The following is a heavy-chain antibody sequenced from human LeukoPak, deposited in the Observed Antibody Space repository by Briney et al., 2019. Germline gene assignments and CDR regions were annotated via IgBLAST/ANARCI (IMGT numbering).Heavy chain of an antibody. D-gene: IGHD4-17*01. CDR3: ARITYGAFEGAFDY. Sequence: SETLSLTCTVSGGSISSYYWSWIRQPAGKGLEWIGRIYTSGSTNYNPSLKSRVTMSVDTSKNQFSLKLSSVTAADTAVYYCARITYGAFEGAFDYWGQGTLVTVSS. CDR2: IYTSGST. J-gene: IGHJ4*02. V-gene: IGHV4-4*07. CDR1: GGSISSYY.